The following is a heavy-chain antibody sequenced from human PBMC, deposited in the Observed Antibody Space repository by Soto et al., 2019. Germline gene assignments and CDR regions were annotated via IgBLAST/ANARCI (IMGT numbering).Heavy chain of an antibody. D-gene: IGHD4-4*01. CDR3: ARSRTDYSNYYFDY. V-gene: IGHV4-31*03. CDR1: GGSISSGGYY. CDR2: IYYSGST. J-gene: IGHJ4*02. Sequence: SETLSLTCTVSGGSISSGGYYWSWIRQHPGKGLEWIGYIYYSGSTYYNPSLKSRVTISVDTSKNQFSLELSSVTAADTAVYYCARSRTDYSNYYFDYWGQGTLVTVSS.